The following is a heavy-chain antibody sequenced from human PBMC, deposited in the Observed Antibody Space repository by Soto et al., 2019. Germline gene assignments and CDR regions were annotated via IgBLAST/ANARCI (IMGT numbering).Heavy chain of an antibody. Sequence: SETLSVTCSVSGASIAGSSYWSWIRQPAGKGLEWIGSFSLSGTTNYSPSLRSRVTMSADVSKNKFSLRLTSVTGPDTALYYCARGMTPPGAPAWYYFDSGAQGALVTVFS. D-gene: IGHD2-8*02. CDR2: FSLSGTT. CDR3: ARGMTPPGAPAWYYFDS. CDR1: GASIAGSSY. J-gene: IGHJ4*02. V-gene: IGHV4-4*07.